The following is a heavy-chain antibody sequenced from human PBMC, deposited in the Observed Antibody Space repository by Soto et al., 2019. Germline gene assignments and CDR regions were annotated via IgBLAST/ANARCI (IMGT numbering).Heavy chain of an antibody. Sequence: EVQVVESGGGLIQPGESLRLSCAVSGFTVTINYMSWVRQAPGKGLEWVSVIYTGGTTFYADSVKGRFTISRDTSRNTLYLQMNSLRGEDTAVYYCHGYGHWGQGTLVTVSS. CDR3: HGYGH. D-gene: IGHD5-12*01. J-gene: IGHJ4*02. CDR1: GFTVTINY. V-gene: IGHV3-53*01. CDR2: IYTGGTT.